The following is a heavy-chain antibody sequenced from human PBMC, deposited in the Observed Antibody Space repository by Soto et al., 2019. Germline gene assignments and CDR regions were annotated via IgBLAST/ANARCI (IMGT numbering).Heavy chain of an antibody. V-gene: IGHV3-74*01. J-gene: IGHJ6*02. CDR3: ARELPTAIRGGYYYSYGLDV. Sequence: GGSLRLSCAASGFIFSSYWMHWVRQAPGKGLVWVSRINSDGSSTSYADSVKGRFTISRDNAKNTLYLQMNSLRAEDTAVYYCARELPTAIRGGYYYSYGLDVWGQGTTVTVSS. CDR2: INSDGSST. D-gene: IGHD2-2*02. CDR1: GFIFSSYW.